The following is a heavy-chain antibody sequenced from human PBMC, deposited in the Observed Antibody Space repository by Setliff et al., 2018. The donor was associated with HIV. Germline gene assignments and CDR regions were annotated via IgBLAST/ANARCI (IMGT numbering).Heavy chain of an antibody. Sequence: GASVKVSCKASGGTFGSYAVSWVRQAPGQGLEWMGGVSHMFGTAKYAQKFQARVTLTTDTSSDKAYMELRSLESEDTGMYYCATGESRVYSYGPRNYWGQGTLVTVTS. D-gene: IGHD3-10*01. CDR2: VSHMFGTA. J-gene: IGHJ4*02. V-gene: IGHV1-69*05. CDR1: GGTFGSYA. CDR3: ATGESRVYSYGPRNY.